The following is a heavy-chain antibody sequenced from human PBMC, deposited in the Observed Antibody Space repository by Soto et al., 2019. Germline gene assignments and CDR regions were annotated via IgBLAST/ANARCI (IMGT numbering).Heavy chain of an antibody. CDR1: GGTFSSYT. D-gene: IGHD5-12*01. CDR2: IIPILGVA. Sequence: QVQLVQSGAEVKKPGSSVKVSCKASGGTFSSYTISWVRQAPGQGLEWMGRIIPILGVANYAQKFQGRVTITADKSTSTAYMELSSLRSEDTAVYYCARDRGDGYNNIWGQGTMVTVSS. V-gene: IGHV1-69*08. J-gene: IGHJ3*02. CDR3: ARDRGDGYNNI.